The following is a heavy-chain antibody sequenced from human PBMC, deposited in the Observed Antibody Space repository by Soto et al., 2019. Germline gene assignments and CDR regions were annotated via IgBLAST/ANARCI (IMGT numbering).Heavy chain of an antibody. J-gene: IGHJ5*02. CDR2: INHSGST. Sequence: QVQLQQWGAGLLKPSETLSLTCVVNGGSLSGYYWTWIRQPPGKGLEWIAEINHSGSTNYDPSPKGRVTISLDTSKNQFSPRLNSVTAADTAVFFCARGRRSHLSTVRAGWIDPWGQGTLVTVSS. D-gene: IGHD3-10*01. V-gene: IGHV4-34*02. CDR3: ARGRRSHLSTVRAGWIDP. CDR1: GGSLSGYY.